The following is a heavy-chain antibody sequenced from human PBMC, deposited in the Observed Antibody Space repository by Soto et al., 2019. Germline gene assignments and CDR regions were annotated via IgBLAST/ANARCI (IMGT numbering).Heavy chain of an antibody. CDR2: IYYSGTT. CDR1: GASISSGGYY. CDR3: AASCVGCGGFNYYGMDV. V-gene: IGHV4-31*03. D-gene: IGHD2-21*01. Sequence: QVQLQESGPGLVKPSQTLSLTCSVSGASISSGGYYWNWIRQHPGKGLDWIGYIYYSGTTYYNPYLKSRVTISVDTSKNQFSLKLSSVTAADTAGYYCAASCVGCGGFNYYGMDVWGQGTTVTVS. J-gene: IGHJ6*02.